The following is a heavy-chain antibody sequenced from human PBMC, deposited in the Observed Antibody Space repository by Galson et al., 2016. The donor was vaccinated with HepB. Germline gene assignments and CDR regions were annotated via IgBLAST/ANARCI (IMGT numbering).Heavy chain of an antibody. CDR2: IHSDGSTT. CDR1: GFTFSSYW. CDR3: ARESPTTAGAFDI. Sequence: SLRLSCAASGFTFSSYWMSWVRQAPGKGLVWVSRIHSDGSTTSYADSVKGRFTVSRDNAKNTLYMQMNSLRAEDTAVYYCARESPTTAGAFDIWGQGTMVTVSS. J-gene: IGHJ3*02. V-gene: IGHV3-74*01. D-gene: IGHD4-17*01.